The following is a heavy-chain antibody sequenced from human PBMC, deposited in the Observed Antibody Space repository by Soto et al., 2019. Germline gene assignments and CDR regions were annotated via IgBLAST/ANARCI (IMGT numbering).Heavy chain of an antibody. V-gene: IGHV3-21*01. J-gene: IGHJ4*02. D-gene: IGHD1-1*01. CDR1: GFTFSSYS. CDR2: ISSSSSYI. CDR3: ARESTGTTGYAY. Sequence: ESGGGLVKPGGSLRLSCAASGFTFSSYSMNWVRQAPGKGLEWVSSISSSSSYIYYADSVKGRFTISRDNAKNSLYLQMNSLRAEDTAVYYCARESTGTTGYAYWGQGTLVTVSS.